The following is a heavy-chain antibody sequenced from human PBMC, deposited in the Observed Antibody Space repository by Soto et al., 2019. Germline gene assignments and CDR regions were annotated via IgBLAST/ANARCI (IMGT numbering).Heavy chain of an antibody. V-gene: IGHV3-7*01. CDR3: AREGPPAEGIAAAGKHHDGFDY. J-gene: IGHJ4*02. CDR1: GFTFSSYW. Sequence: GGSLRLSCAASGFTFSSYWMSWVRQAPGKGLEWVANIKQDGSEKYYVDSGKGRFTISRDNAKNSLYLQMNSLRAEDTAVYYCAREGPPAEGIAAAGKHHDGFDYWGQGTLVTVSS. CDR2: IKQDGSEK. D-gene: IGHD6-13*01.